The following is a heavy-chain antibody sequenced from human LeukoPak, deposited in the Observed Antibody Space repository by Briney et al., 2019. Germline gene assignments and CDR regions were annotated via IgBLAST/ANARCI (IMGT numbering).Heavy chain of an antibody. J-gene: IGHJ5*02. Sequence: PSETLSLTCAVYGGSFSGYYWSWIRQPPGKGLEWIGEINHSGSTNYNPSLKSRVTISVDTSKNQFSLKLSSVTAADTAVYYCARGGVRRYCSSTSCYGSYNWFDPWGQGTLVTVSS. V-gene: IGHV4-34*01. D-gene: IGHD2-2*01. CDR2: INHSGST. CDR1: GGSFSGYY. CDR3: ARGGVRRYCSSTSCYGSYNWFDP.